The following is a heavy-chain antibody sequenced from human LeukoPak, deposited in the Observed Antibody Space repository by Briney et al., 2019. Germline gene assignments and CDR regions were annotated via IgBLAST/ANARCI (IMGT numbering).Heavy chain of an antibody. V-gene: IGHV4-39*07. Sequence: SETLSLTCTVSGGSISTSNYYWGWIRQPPGKGLEWVGYVFYSGTTYYNPSLKSRGTISIDTSKNQFSLKLSSMTAADTAVYYCARHYSSWQGGLDYWGQGSLVTVSS. CDR3: ARHYSSWQGGLDY. CDR1: GGSISTSNYY. CDR2: VFYSGTT. J-gene: IGHJ4*02. D-gene: IGHD6-13*01.